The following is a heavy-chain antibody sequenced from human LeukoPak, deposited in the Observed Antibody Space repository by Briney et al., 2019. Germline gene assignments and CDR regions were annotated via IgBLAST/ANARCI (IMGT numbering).Heavy chain of an antibody. D-gene: IGHD3-9*01. CDR3: ARGDYDILTGYYSSSVVY. V-gene: IGHV1-69*06. J-gene: IGHJ4*02. CDR2: IIPIFGTA. Sequence: GASVKVSCKASGGTFSSYAISWVRQAPGQGLEWMGGIIPIFGTANYAQKFQGRVTITADKSTSTAYMELSSLRSEDTAVYYCARGDYDILTGYYSSSVVYWGQGTLVTVSS. CDR1: GGTFSSYA.